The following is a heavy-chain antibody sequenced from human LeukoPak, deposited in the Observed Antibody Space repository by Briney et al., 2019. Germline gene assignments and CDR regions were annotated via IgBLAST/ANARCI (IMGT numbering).Heavy chain of an antibody. CDR3: ARYFNSNGYFSLRGDY. V-gene: IGHV3-7*01. CDR2: IMYDGSQK. CDR1: GFTFSTYW. Sequence: PGGSLRLSCAASGFTFSTYWMMWVRQAPGKGLEWVASIMYDGSQKYYVDSVKGRFTVSRDNAKNSLYLQMNGLRAEDTAVYYCARYFNSNGYFSLRGDYWGQGTLVTVSS. D-gene: IGHD3-22*01. J-gene: IGHJ4*02.